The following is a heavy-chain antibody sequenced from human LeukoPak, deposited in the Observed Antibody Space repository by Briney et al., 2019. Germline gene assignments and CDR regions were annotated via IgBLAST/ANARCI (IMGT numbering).Heavy chain of an antibody. V-gene: IGHV3-7*01. CDR3: TRLVVVTAVPYYFDY. CDR1: GFTFSSYW. D-gene: IGHD2-21*02. CDR2: IKQDGNAK. Sequence: PGGSLRLSCAASGFTFSSYWMTWVRQAPGKGLEWVANIKQDGNAKYYVDSVKGRFTISRDNAKNSLYLQMNSLRAEDTAVYYCTRLVVVTAVPYYFDYWGQGALVTVSS. J-gene: IGHJ4*02.